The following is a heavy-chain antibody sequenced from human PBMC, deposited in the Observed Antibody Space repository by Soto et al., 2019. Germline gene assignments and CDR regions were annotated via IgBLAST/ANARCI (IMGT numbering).Heavy chain of an antibody. Sequence: QVQLVQSGAEVKKPGSSVKVSCKASGGTFSSYTISWVRQAPGQGLEWMGRIIPILGIANYAQKFQGRVPITADKSTSTAYMELSSLRFEDTAVYYCARSLLYDSSGPYSFDYWGQGTLVTVSS. CDR2: IIPILGIA. D-gene: IGHD3-22*01. CDR1: GGTFSSYT. J-gene: IGHJ4*02. CDR3: ARSLLYDSSGPYSFDY. V-gene: IGHV1-69*02.